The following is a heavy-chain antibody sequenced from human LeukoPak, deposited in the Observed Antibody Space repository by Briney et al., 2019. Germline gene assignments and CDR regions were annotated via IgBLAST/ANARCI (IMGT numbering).Heavy chain of an antibody. J-gene: IGHJ4*02. CDR1: GFTFSSYA. Sequence: GGSLRLSCAASGFTFSSYAMSWVRQAPGKGLEWVSAISGSGGSTYYADSVKGWFTISRDNSKNTLYLQMNSLRAEDTAVYYCAKATYYDFWSGYSGGDCCFDYWGQGTLVTVSS. CDR3: AKATYYDFWSGYSGGDCCFDY. V-gene: IGHV3-23*01. D-gene: IGHD3-3*01. CDR2: ISGSGGST.